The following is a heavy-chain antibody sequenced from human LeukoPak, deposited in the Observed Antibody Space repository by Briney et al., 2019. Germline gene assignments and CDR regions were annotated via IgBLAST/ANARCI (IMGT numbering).Heavy chain of an antibody. CDR2: INPESGGT. V-gene: IGHV1-2*02. Sequence: ASVKVSCKASGYTFTGYHMHWVRQAPGQGLEWMGWINPESGGTNYAQKFQGRVTMTRDTSISTAYMELTSLRSDDTAVYYCARLPVIVGAWSPIDYWGQGTRVTVSS. CDR3: ARLPVIVGAWSPIDY. J-gene: IGHJ4*02. D-gene: IGHD1-26*01. CDR1: GYTFTGYH.